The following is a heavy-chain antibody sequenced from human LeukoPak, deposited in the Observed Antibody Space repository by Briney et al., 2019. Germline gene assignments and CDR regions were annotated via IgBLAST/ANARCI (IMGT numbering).Heavy chain of an antibody. CDR2: INTGNGNT. CDR1: GYTFINYA. V-gene: IGHV1-3*03. Sequence: GASVKVSCKASGYTFINYAIHWVRQAPGQRLEWMGWINTGNGNTKYSQQFQDRVTISRDTSATTAYMELSSLTSEDMAVFYCAREGYSSSWYGGFDYWGQGTLVTVSS. D-gene: IGHD6-13*01. J-gene: IGHJ4*02. CDR3: AREGYSSSWYGGFDY.